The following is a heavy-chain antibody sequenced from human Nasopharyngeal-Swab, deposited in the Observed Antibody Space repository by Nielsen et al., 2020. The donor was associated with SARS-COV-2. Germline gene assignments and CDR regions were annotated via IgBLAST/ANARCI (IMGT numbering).Heavy chain of an antibody. J-gene: IGHJ3*02. V-gene: IGHV3-7*04. Sequence: GESLQISCAASGFPLSHYYMTWVRQPPGKGLEWVSNIKQDGSEQFYADSVKGRFTISRDNAKNSLYLQMDSLRADDTAVYYCARESVVTGMDDATDIWGQGTMVTVS. CDR2: IKQDGSEQ. D-gene: IGHD2-21*02. CDR3: ARESVVTGMDDATDI. CDR1: GFPLSHYY.